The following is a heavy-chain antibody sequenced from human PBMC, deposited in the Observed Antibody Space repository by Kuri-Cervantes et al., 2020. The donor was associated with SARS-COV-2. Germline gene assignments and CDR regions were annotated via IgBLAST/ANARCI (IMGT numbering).Heavy chain of an antibody. CDR2: IYHSGST. CDR1: GGSISSSSYY. CDR3: ARLPALPWYFDY. J-gene: IGHJ4*02. V-gene: IGHV4-39*07. Sequence: SETLSLTCTVSGGSISSSSYYWGWIRQPPGKGLEWIGSIYHSGSTYYNPSLKSRVTISVDTSKNQFSLKLSSVTAADTAVYHCARLPALPWYFDYWGQGTLVTVSS.